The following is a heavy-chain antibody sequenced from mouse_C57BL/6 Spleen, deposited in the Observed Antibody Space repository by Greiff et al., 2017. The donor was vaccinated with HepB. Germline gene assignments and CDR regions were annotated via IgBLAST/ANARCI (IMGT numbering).Heavy chain of an antibody. CDR1: GYAFSSYW. CDR3: ARLGPVAGTNAMDY. CDR2: IYPGDGDT. D-gene: IGHD1-1*01. J-gene: IGHJ4*01. Sequence: QVQLQQSGAELVKPGASVKISCKASGYAFSSYWMNWVKQRPGKGLEWIGQIYPGDGDTNYNGKFKGKATVTADKSSSTAYMQLSSLTSEDSAVYFCARLGPVAGTNAMDYWGQGPSVTVS. V-gene: IGHV1-80*01.